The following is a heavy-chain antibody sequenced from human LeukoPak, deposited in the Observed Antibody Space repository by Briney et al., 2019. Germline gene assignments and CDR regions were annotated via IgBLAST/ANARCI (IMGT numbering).Heavy chain of an antibody. Sequence: GGSLRLSCAASGFTACSNYMSWVRQAPGKGLEWVSAIYSGGSTYYADSVKGRFTISRDNSENTLYLQMNSLRAEDTAVYYCARDGCSSTSWPYYYYGMDVWGQGTTVTVAS. CDR1: GFTACSNY. V-gene: IGHV3-66*01. CDR2: IYSGGST. J-gene: IGHJ6*02. CDR3: ARDGCSSTSWPYYYYGMDV. D-gene: IGHD2-2*01.